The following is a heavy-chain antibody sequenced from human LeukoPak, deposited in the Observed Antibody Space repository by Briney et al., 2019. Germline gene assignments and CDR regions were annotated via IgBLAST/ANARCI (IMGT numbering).Heavy chain of an antibody. Sequence: GASVKVSCKASGYTFTGYYIHWVRQAPGQGLEWMGWINPNSGGTNYAQKFQGRVTMTRDTSISTAYMELSRLNFDERAIYYCAREGSSGWSPRGWFDPWGQGTLVTVSS. J-gene: IGHJ5*02. CDR3: AREGSSGWSPRGWFDP. CDR1: GYTFTGYY. CDR2: INPNSGGT. D-gene: IGHD6-19*01. V-gene: IGHV1-2*02.